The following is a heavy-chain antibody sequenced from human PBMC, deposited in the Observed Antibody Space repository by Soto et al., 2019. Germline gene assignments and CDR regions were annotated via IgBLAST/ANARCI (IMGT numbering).Heavy chain of an antibody. V-gene: IGHV4-30-2*01. J-gene: IGHJ6*02. Sequence: SETLSLTCAVSGGSISSGGYSWSWIRQPPGKGLEWIGYIYHSGSTYYNPSLKSRVTISVDRSKNQFSLKLSSVTAADTAVYYCARSIAARPGAYYYYGMDVWGQGTTVTVSS. D-gene: IGHD6-6*01. CDR1: GGSISSGGYS. CDR2: IYHSGST. CDR3: ARSIAARPGAYYYYGMDV.